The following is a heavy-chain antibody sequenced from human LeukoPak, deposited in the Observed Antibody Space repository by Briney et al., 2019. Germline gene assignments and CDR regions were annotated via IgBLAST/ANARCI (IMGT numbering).Heavy chain of an antibody. V-gene: IGHV6-1*01. CDR2: TYYRSKWYN. J-gene: IGHJ5*02. Sequence: SQTLSLTCAISGDSISSNSAAWNWIRQSPSRGLEWLGRTYYRSKWYNDYAVSVKSRITINPDTSKNQFSLQLNSVTPEDTAVYHCARDQGYSGYDEANWFDPWGQGTLVTVSS. D-gene: IGHD5-12*01. CDR1: GDSISSNSAA. CDR3: ARDQGYSGYDEANWFDP.